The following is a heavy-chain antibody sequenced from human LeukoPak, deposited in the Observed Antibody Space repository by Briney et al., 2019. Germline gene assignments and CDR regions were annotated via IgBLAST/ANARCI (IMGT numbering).Heavy chain of an antibody. J-gene: IGHJ4*02. CDR3: ARSGYDSAGGCHY. D-gene: IGHD5-12*01. Sequence: GASVKVSFKASGGTFSSYAISWVRQAPGQGLEWMGGIIPIFGTANYAQKFQGRVTITADESTSTAYMELSSLRSEDTAVYYCARSGYDSAGGCHYWGQGTLVTVSS. CDR2: IIPIFGTA. V-gene: IGHV1-69*13. CDR1: GGTFSSYA.